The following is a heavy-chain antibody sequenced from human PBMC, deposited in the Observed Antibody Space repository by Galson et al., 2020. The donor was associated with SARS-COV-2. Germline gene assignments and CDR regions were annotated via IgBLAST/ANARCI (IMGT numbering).Heavy chain of an antibody. CDR1: GGSIGNYY. V-gene: IGHV4-59*01. CDR3: ARGHGSFGVVTRFDP. D-gene: IGHD3-3*01. CDR2: IYASGST. J-gene: IGHJ5*02. Sequence: SETLSLTCKVYGGSIGNYYWTWIRQPPGKRLEYIGYIYASGSTNYNPSLKTRVTISTDTPKNQFFLKLTSVTAADTAVYYCARGHGSFGVVTRFDPWGQGTLVTVSS.